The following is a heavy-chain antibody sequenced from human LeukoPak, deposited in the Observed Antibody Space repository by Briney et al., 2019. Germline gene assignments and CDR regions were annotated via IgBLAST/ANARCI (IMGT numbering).Heavy chain of an antibody. CDR3: AKDSCSGGSCYLGFDY. J-gene: IGHJ4*02. CDR1: GFTFSSYW. Sequence: GGSLRLSCAASGFTFSSYWMSWFRQAPGKGLEWVANIKQDGSEEYYVDSVKGRFTISRDNAKNSLYLQMNSLRAEDTALYYCAKDSCSGGSCYLGFDYWGQGTPVTVSS. D-gene: IGHD2-15*01. CDR2: IKQDGSEE. V-gene: IGHV3-7*03.